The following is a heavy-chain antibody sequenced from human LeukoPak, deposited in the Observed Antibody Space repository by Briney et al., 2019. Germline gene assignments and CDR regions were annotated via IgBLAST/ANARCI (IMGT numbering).Heavy chain of an antibody. V-gene: IGHV1-24*01. J-gene: IGHJ4*02. D-gene: IGHD3-22*01. CDR2: VDPEDGET. CDR3: ATGFAYDSSGYYREYYSDY. Sequence: ASVKVSCKVSGYTLTELSMHWVRQAPGKGLEWMGGVDPEDGETIYAQKFQGRVTMTEDTSTDTAYMELSSLRSEDTAVYYCATGFAYDSSGYYREYYSDYWGQGTLVTVSS. CDR1: GYTLTELS.